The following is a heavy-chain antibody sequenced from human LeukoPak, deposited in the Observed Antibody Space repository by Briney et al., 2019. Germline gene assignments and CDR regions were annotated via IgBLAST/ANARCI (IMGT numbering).Heavy chain of an antibody. CDR2: IVPILGIA. CDR1: GGTFNNYA. Sequence: ASVKVSCKASGGTFNNYAINWVRQAPGQGLEWMGRIVPILGIANYAQEFQGRLIITADKATSSAYMELSSLRSEDTAVYYCARDQGDNSYGYYAIWYAFDVWGQGTMVTVSS. J-gene: IGHJ3*01. D-gene: IGHD5-18*01. V-gene: IGHV1-69*04. CDR3: ARDQGDNSYGYYAIWYAFDV.